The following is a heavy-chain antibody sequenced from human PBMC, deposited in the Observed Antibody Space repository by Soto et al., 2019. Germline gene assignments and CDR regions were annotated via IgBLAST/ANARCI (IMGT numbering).Heavy chain of an antibody. CDR2: IFWDDDK. V-gene: IGHV2-5*02. J-gene: IGHJ4*02. CDR1: GFSLSTSGVG. CDR3: AHLPYGDSGMTYHFDF. Sequence: QITLKESGPTLVKPTQTLTLTCTFSGFSLSTSGVGVGWIRQPPGEALEWLALIFWDDDKRYSPSLKSRLTITREPSKNQVVLTMTNVGPVDTATYYCAHLPYGDSGMTYHFDFRGQGTLVTVSS. D-gene: IGHD4-17*01.